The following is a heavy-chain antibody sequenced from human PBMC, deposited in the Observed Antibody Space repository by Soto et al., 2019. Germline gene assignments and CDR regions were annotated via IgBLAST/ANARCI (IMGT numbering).Heavy chain of an antibody. J-gene: IGHJ5*02. D-gene: IGHD2-2*01. CDR1: GYTFTSHG. Sequence: GPSVRSSGEASGYTFTSHGISWQRKAPGQGLEWMGWISSYNGNTNYAQKVQGIVTLTTDTSTSTTYMELRSLRSDDTAVYYCARGPRYCSTTTCFSGVTWCDPWGQGTLVTVSA. V-gene: IGHV1-18*04. CDR2: ISSYNGNT. CDR3: ARGPRYCSTTTCFSGVTWCDP.